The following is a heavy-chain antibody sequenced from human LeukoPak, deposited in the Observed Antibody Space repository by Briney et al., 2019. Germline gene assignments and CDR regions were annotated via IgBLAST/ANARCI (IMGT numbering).Heavy chain of an antibody. J-gene: IGHJ4*02. CDR2: IKQDGSEK. CDR3: AKDSPMRSNYVTAFDY. V-gene: IGHV3-7*03. Sequence: PGGSLRLSCVASGFICGNFWMTWVRQAPGKGLEWVANIKQDGSEKYYVDSVKGRFIISRDNAKNSVYLQMNSLRAEDTAVYYCAKDSPMRSNYVTAFDYWGQGTLVTVSS. CDR1: GFICGNFW. D-gene: IGHD4-11*01.